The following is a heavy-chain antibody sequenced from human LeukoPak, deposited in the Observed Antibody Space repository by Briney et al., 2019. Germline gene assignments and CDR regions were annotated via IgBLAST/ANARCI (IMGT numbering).Heavy chain of an antibody. CDR1: GGSLSGYY. CDR3: AXRGDIEHSYGFGKWFDP. J-gene: IGHJ5*02. V-gene: IGHV4-34*01. Sequence: SETLSLTCAVYGGSLSGYYWSWIRQPPGKGLEWIGEINHSGSTNYNASLKSRVTISVDTSKKQFSLKLSSVTAADTAVYYCAXRGDIEHSYGFGKWFDPWGQGTLVTVSS. CDR2: INHSGST. D-gene: IGHD5-18*01.